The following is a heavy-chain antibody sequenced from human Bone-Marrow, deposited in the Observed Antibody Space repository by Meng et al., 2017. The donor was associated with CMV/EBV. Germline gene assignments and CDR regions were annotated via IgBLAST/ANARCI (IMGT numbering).Heavy chain of an antibody. J-gene: IGHJ4*02. Sequence: SGPTLVKPTQTLTLTCTCSGFSLSTSGVGVGWIRQPPGKALEWLALIYWNDDKRYSPSLKSRLTITKDTSKNQVVLTMTNMDPVGTATYYCAHTSPIQPTELYDYWAQATLVTVSS. D-gene: IGHD5-18*01. CDR1: GFSLSTSGVG. CDR3: AHTSPIQPTELYDY. V-gene: IGHV2-5*01. CDR2: IYWNDDK.